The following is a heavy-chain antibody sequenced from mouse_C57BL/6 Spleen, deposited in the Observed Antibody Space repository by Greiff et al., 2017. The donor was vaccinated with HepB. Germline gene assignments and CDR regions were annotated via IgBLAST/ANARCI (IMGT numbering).Heavy chain of an antibody. CDR2: ISYDGSN. V-gene: IGHV3-6*01. J-gene: IGHJ2*01. D-gene: IGHD1-1*01. CDR3: ARFSSHYFDY. Sequence: ESGPGLVKPSQSLSLTCSVTGYSITSGYYWNWIRQFPGNKLEWMGYISYDGSNNYNPSLKNRISITRDTSKNQFFLKLNSVTTEDTATYYCARFSSHYFDYWGQGTTLTVSS. CDR1: GYSITSGYY.